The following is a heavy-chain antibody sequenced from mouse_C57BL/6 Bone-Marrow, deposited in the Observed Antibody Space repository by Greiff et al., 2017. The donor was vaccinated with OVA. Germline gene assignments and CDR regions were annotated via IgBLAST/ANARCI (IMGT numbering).Heavy chain of an antibody. CDR3: ARSSDYGSSYYFDY. CDR1: GYTFTSYN. CDR2: IYPGNGDT. J-gene: IGHJ2*01. Sequence: SGAELVRPGASVKMSCKASGYTFTSYNMHWVKQTPRQGLEWIGAIYPGNGDTSYNQKFKGKATLTVDKSSSTAYMQLSSLTSEDSAVYFCARSSDYGSSYYFDYWGQGTTLTVSS. V-gene: IGHV1-12*01. D-gene: IGHD1-1*01.